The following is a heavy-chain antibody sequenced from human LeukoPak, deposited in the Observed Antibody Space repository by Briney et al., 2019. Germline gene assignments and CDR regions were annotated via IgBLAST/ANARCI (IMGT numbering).Heavy chain of an antibody. CDR3: ARQTRYFDWLLGTRYYYYMDV. J-gene: IGHJ6*03. D-gene: IGHD3-9*01. V-gene: IGHV4-34*01. CDR2: INHSRST. CDR1: GGSFSGYY. Sequence: SETLSLTCAVYGGSFSGYYWSWIRQPPGKGLQWIGEINHSRSTNYNPSLKSRVTISVDTSKNQFSLKLSSVTAADTAVYYCARQTRYFDWLLGTRYYYYMDVWGKGTTVTISS.